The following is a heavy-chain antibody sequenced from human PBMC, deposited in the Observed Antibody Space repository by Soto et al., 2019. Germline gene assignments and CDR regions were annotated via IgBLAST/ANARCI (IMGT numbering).Heavy chain of an antibody. D-gene: IGHD3-10*01. J-gene: IGHJ4*02. CDR1: GFNFSSYA. V-gene: IGHV3-64*01. Sequence: EVQLVESGGGLVQPGGSLRLSCAASGFNFSSYAMHWVRQAPGKGLGYVSAISSNGGSTYYANSVKGRFTISRDNSKTTLYLQVGSLRAEAKALYYCARQGRAVSAYYFYYWDQGTLVTGSS. CDR3: ARQGRAVSAYYFYY. CDR2: ISSNGGST.